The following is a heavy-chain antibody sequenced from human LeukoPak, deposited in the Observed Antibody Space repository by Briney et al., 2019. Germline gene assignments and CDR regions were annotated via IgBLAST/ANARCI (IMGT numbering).Heavy chain of an antibody. J-gene: IGHJ4*02. CDR2: IRSTGGTT. V-gene: IGHV3-23*01. CDR3: AKDDRGNEAPFDY. Sequence: PGGSLRLSCGASGFTFSNYAMSWVRQAPGKGLESVSDIRSTGGTTAYADSVKGRFTISRDNSKNTLHLQMNSLRAEDTAVYYCAKDDRGNEAPFDYWGQGTLVTVSS. CDR1: GFTFSNYA.